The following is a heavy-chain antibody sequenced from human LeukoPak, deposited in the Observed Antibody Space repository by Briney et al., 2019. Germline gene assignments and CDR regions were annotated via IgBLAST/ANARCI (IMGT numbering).Heavy chain of an antibody. CDR1: GFTFSSYS. J-gene: IGHJ3*02. D-gene: IGHD3-22*01. CDR2: ISTRSTYI. V-gene: IGHV3-21*01. Sequence: PGGSLRLSCAASGFTFSSYSMNWVRQAPGKGLEWVSSISTRSTYIYYADSLKGRFTISRDNAENSLYLQMNSLRAEDTAVYYCARVPRYDNSGHDSFDIWGQGTMVIVSS. CDR3: ARVPRYDNSGHDSFDI.